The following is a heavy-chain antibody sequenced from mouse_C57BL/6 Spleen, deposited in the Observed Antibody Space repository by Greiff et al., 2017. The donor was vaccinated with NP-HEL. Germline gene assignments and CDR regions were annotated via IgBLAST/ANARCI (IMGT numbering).Heavy chain of an antibody. CDR3: ARTPYYSNPAGFAY. CDR2: INPNYGTT. V-gene: IGHV1-39*01. Sequence: LVESGPELVKPGASVKISCKASGYSFTDYNMNWVKQSNGKSLEWIGVINPNYGTTSYNQKFKGKATLTVDQSSSTAYMQLNSLTSEDSAVYYCARTPYYSNPAGFAYWGQGTLVTVSA. CDR1: GYSFTDYN. D-gene: IGHD2-5*01. J-gene: IGHJ3*01.